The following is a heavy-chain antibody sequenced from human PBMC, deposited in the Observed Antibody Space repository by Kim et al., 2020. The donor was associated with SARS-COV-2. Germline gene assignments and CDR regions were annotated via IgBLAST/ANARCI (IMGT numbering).Heavy chain of an antibody. J-gene: IGHJ2*01. CDR2: IVPIFGKA. CDR1: GDTFNKYA. CDR3: ARDLDYYDTTGYYPTHWFFDV. V-gene: IGHV1-69*13. Sequence: SVKVSCKTSGDTFNKYALSWVRQAPGQGFEWMGGIVPIFGKADFAQKFQGRLTITADESTSTAYMELSGLKFEDTAVYYGARDLDYYDTTGYYPTHWFFDVWGRGTPVTVSS. D-gene: IGHD3-22*01.